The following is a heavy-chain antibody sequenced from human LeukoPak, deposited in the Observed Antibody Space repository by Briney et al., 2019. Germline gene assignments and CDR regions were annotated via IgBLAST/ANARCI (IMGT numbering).Heavy chain of an antibody. J-gene: IGHJ4*02. CDR3: AKDKYYYGSGSSIDY. CDR2: ISGSGGST. D-gene: IGHD3-10*01. Sequence: QPGGSLRLSCAASGFTFSSYAMSGVRQAPGKGLEWVSAISGSGGSTYYADSVKGRFTISRDNSKNTLYLQMNSRRAEDTAVYYCAKDKYYYGSGSSIDYWGQGTLVTVSS. CDR1: GFTFSSYA. V-gene: IGHV3-23*01.